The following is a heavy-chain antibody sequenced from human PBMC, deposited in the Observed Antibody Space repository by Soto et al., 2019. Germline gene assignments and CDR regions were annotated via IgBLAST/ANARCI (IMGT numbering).Heavy chain of an antibody. CDR1: GFTFSTYW. J-gene: IGHJ4*02. CDR3: SGGSGWISDS. CDR2: IKDDGGDE. Sequence: DVQLVESGGGLVQPGGSLRLSCAASGFTFSTYWMSWVHQAPGKGLEWVAIIKDDGGDELYLEAVRGRFNISRDNAKKSMYLAMDGQRVEDTAVYYCSGGSGWISDSWGQGTLVTVSS. V-gene: IGHV3-7*05. D-gene: IGHD6-19*01.